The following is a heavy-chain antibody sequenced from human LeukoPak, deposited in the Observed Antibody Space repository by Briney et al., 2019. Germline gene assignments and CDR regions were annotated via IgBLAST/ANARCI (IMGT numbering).Heavy chain of an antibody. CDR2: IYASGST. CDR1: GGSIRSQY. CDR3: ARDVSSWPFFDS. J-gene: IGHJ4*02. D-gene: IGHD6-13*01. Sequence: SETLSLTCTVSGGSIRSQYWSWIRQPAGRGLDWLGRIYASGSTNYSPSLKSRVTMSLDTSKNQSSLKLFSVTAADTAVYFCARDVSSWPFFDSWGQGTQVTVSS. V-gene: IGHV4-4*07.